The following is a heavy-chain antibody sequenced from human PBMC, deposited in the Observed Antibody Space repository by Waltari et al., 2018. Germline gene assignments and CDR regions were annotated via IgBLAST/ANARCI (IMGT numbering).Heavy chain of an antibody. CDR3: ATTLGQQLWGAIFDL. Sequence: QVQLVQSGAEVKKPGASVKVSCKVSVSPLTDFSMRWVRQAPGKGLAWMGGLDPEDGGTIYAQKFQGRVTMTEDTSTDTAYMELSSLRSEDTAVYYCATTLGQQLWGAIFDLWGRGTLVTVSS. CDR2: LDPEDGGT. V-gene: IGHV1-24*01. D-gene: IGHD6-13*01. J-gene: IGHJ2*01. CDR1: VSPLTDFS.